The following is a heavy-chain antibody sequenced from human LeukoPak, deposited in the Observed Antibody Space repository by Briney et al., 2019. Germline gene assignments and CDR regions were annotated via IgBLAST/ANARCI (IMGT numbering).Heavy chain of an antibody. V-gene: IGHV1-18*04. CDR3: ARSQGIWFGELLSDYYYYGMDV. Sequence: ASVKVSCKASGYTFTSYGISWVRQAPGQGLEWMGWISAYNGNTNYAQKLQGRVTMTTDTSTSTAYMELRSLRSDDTAVYYCARSQGIWFGELLSDYYYYGMDVWAKGPRSPSPQ. CDR1: GYTFTSYG. D-gene: IGHD3-10*01. J-gene: IGHJ6*04. CDR2: ISAYNGNT.